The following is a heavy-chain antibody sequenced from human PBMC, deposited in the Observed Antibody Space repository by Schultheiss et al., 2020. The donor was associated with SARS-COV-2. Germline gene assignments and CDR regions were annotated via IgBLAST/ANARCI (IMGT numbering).Heavy chain of an antibody. V-gene: IGHV3-13*01. D-gene: IGHD3-22*01. CDR3: ASGKYYYDSSGYYAFDI. CDR2: IGTAGDT. J-gene: IGHJ3*02. Sequence: GGSLRLSCAASGFTFSSYDMHWVRQATGKGLEWVSAIGTAGDTYYPGSVKGRFTISRDNAKNSLYLQMNSLSAEDTAVYYCASGKYYYDSSGYYAFDIWGQGTMVTVSS. CDR1: GFTFSSYD.